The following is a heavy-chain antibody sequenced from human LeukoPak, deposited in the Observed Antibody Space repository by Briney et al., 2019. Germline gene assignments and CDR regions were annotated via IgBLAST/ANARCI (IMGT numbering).Heavy chain of an antibody. CDR3: ARDGIAAAGTQAFDI. V-gene: IGHV4-34*01. Sequence: WETLSLTCAVYGGSFSGYYWSWIRQPPGKGLEWIGEINHSGSTNYNPSLKSRVTISVDTSKNQFSLKLSSVTAADTAVYYCARDGIAAAGTQAFDIWGQGTMVTVSS. J-gene: IGHJ3*02. D-gene: IGHD6-13*01. CDR1: GGSFSGYY. CDR2: INHSGST.